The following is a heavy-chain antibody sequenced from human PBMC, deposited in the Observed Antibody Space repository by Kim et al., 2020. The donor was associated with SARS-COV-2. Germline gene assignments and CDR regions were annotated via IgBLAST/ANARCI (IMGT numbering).Heavy chain of an antibody. J-gene: IGHJ4*02. CDR2: ISSSSSYI. V-gene: IGHV3-21*01. CDR1: GFTFSSYS. CDR3: ARETSVDTAMALDY. D-gene: IGHD5-18*01. Sequence: GGSLRLSCAASGFTFSSYSMNWVRQAPGKGLEWVSSISSSSSYIYYADSVKGRFTISRDNAKNSLYLQMNSLRAEDTAVYYCARETSVDTAMALDYWGQGTLVTVSS.